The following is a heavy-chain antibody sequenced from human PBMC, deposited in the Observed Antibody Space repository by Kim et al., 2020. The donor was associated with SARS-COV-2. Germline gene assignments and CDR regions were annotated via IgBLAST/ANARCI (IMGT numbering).Heavy chain of an antibody. V-gene: IGHV4-31*03. CDR2: IYYSGST. J-gene: IGHJ3*02. CDR3: AIQGGYYYDSSGYYYGVGAFDI. Sequence: SETLSLTCTVSGGSISSGGYYWSWIRQHPGKGLEWIGYIYYSGSTYYNPSLKSRVTISVDTSKNQFSLKLSSVTAADTAVYYCAIQGGYYYDSSGYYYGVGAFDIWGQGTMVTVSS. D-gene: IGHD3-22*01. CDR1: GGSISSGGYY.